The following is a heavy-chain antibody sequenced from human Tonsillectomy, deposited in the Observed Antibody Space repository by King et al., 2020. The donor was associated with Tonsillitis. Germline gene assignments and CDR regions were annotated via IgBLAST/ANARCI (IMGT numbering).Heavy chain of an antibody. J-gene: IGHJ4*02. CDR1: GFTFSNYA. CDR2: ISASGGNP. V-gene: IGHV3-23*04. D-gene: IGHD6-13*01. Sequence: EQLVESGGGSVQPGRSLRLSCAASGFTFSNYAMSWVRQAPGKGLEWVSAISASGGNPYYADSVKGRFTISRDNSKNTLCLQMNSLRAEDTAVYYCAKPASPYSISHMDYWGQGNLVTVSS. CDR3: AKPASPYSISHMDY.